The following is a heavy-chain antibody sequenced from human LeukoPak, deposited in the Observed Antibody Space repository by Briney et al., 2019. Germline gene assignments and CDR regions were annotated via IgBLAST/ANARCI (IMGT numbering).Heavy chain of an antibody. CDR2: LLYSGST. CDR3: AGTGRRGYFDF. J-gene: IGHJ2*01. CDR1: GASISDYY. V-gene: IGHV4-59*03. D-gene: IGHD1-14*01. Sequence: SETLSLTCNVSGASISDYYWSWVRQSPEKGLEWIASLLYSGSTHYNPSLRSRVAISGDTSNNQFSLKLTSVTTADTAVYFCAGTGRRGYFDFWGRGTLVTVSS.